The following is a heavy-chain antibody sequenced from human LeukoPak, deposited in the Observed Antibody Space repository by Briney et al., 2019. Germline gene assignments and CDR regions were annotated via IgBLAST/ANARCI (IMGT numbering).Heavy chain of an antibody. CDR1: GFTFSTYS. CDR3: ARDNSPPGYCSGGSCFGFDWHAFDI. V-gene: IGHV3-74*01. D-gene: IGHD2-15*01. Sequence: GGSLRLSCAASGFTFSTYSMNWVRQAPGEGLVWVSRINSDGSSTSYADSVKGRFTISRDNAKNTLYLQMNSLRAEDTAVYYCARDNSPPGYCSGGSCFGFDWHAFDIWGQGTMVTVSS. J-gene: IGHJ3*02. CDR2: INSDGSST.